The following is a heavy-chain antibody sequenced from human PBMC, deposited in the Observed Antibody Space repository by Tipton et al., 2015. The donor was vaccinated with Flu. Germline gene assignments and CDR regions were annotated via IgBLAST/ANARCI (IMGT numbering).Heavy chain of an antibody. CDR2: ISSSSSYI. CDR1: GFTFSSYS. J-gene: IGHJ4*02. D-gene: IGHD4-17*01. V-gene: IGHV3-21*01. Sequence: SGFTFSSYSMNWVRQAPGKGLEWVSSISSSSSYIYYAESVKGRFTISRDNAKNSLYLQMNSLRAEDTAVYYCARGRRYGDYIFDYWGQGTLVTVSS. CDR3: ARGRRYGDYIFDY.